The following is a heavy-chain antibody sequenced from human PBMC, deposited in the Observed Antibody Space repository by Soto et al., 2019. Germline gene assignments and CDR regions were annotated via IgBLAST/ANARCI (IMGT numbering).Heavy chain of an antibody. CDR2: IYPGDSDT. D-gene: IGHD3-3*01. CDR1: GYSFTSYW. Sequence: GESLKISCKGSGYSFTSYWIGWVRQMLGKGLEWMGIIYPGDSDTRYSPSFQGQVTISAEKSISTAYLQWSSLKASDTAMYYCARHRENYDFWSGYPGYNWFDPWGQGTLVTVSS. V-gene: IGHV5-51*01. J-gene: IGHJ5*02. CDR3: ARHRENYDFWSGYPGYNWFDP.